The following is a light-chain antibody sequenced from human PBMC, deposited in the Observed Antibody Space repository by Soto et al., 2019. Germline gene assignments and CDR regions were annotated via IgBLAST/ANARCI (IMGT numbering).Light chain of an antibody. CDR2: WAS. V-gene: IGKV4-1*01. Sequence: DIALTQSPDSLALSLGERATMNCKSSQSVLYSSYNKSYLAWYQVKPGRPPKLLFSWASTRESGVPDRFSGRGSGIVFTLTISSLQPEDAAVYYCQQYYSTLITFGQGTRLEIK. J-gene: IGKJ5*01. CDR3: QQYYSTLIT. CDR1: QSVLYSSYNKSY.